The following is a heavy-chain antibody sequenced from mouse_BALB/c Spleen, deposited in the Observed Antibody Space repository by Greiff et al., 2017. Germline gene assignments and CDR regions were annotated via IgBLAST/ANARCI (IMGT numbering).Heavy chain of an antibody. J-gene: IGHJ1*01. V-gene: IGHV2-4-1*01. CDR3: ARDYYGSSSFDV. D-gene: IGHD1-1*01. CDR2: IWSGGST. Sequence: QVQLQQSGPGLVQPSQSLSITCTVSGFSLTSYGVHWVRQSPGKGLEWLGVIWSGGSTDYNAAFISRLSISKDNSKSQVFFKMNSLQADDTAIYYCARDYYGSSSFDVWGAGTTVTVSS. CDR1: GFSLTSYG.